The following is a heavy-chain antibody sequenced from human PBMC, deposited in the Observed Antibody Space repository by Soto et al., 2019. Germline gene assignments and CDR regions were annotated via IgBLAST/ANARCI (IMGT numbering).Heavy chain of an antibody. CDR1: GFTFSSYG. J-gene: IGHJ4*02. Sequence: HPGGSLRLSCAASGFTFSSYGMHWVRQAPGKGLEWVAVISYDGSNKYYADSVKGRFTISRDNSKNTLYLQMNSLRAEDTAVYYCAKDAAIAAAGPFDYWGQGTLVTVSS. V-gene: IGHV3-30*18. CDR3: AKDAAIAAAGPFDY. CDR2: ISYDGSNK. D-gene: IGHD6-13*01.